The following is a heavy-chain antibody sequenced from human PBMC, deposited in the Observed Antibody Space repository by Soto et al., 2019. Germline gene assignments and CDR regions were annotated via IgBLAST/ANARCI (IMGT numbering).Heavy chain of an antibody. CDR2: MSWDGSDE. D-gene: IGHD2-15*01. J-gene: IGHJ4*02. CDR1: GFAFSSYG. V-gene: IGHV3-30*18. CDR3: AKEGCSGGICYGFDY. Sequence: QVQLVESGGGVVQPGRSLRLSCAACGFAFSSYGMHWIRQAPGKGLEWVAVMSWDGSDEFYEETVKGRFTVSRDNSRNTLYLQMNSLRPEDTAVYYCAKEGCSGGICYGFDYWGQGTLVTVSS.